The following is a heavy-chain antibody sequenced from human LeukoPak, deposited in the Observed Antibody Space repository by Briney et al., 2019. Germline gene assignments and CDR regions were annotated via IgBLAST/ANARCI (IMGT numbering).Heavy chain of an antibody. Sequence: ASVKVSCKASGYTFTSYYMHWVRQAPGQGLEWMGIINPSGGSTSYAQKFQGRVTMTRDTSTSTVYMELSSLRSEDTAVYYRARDIVNSGYYYYGMDVWGQGTTVTVSS. CDR3: ARDIVNSGYYYYGMDV. J-gene: IGHJ6*02. V-gene: IGHV1-46*01. CDR2: INPSGGST. CDR1: GYTFTSYY. D-gene: IGHD3-16*02.